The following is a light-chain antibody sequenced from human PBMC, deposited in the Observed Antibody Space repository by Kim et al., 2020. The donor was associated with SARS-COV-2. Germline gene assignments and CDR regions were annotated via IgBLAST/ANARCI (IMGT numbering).Light chain of an antibody. Sequence: ETVLTQSPAILFLSLGERATLSCRASQSVGRYLAWYQHKHGQAPRLLIFDASSRAPGIPPKFSGSGSGTDFTLTINSLAPEDFAVYYCQHRSSWPLTFGGGTKVDIK. V-gene: IGKV3-11*01. CDR3: QHRSSWPLT. CDR1: QSVGRY. J-gene: IGKJ4*01. CDR2: DAS.